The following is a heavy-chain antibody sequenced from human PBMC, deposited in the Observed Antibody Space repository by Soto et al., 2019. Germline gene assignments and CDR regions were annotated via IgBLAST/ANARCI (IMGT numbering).Heavy chain of an antibody. CDR3: AKNFFFYASSQSRPIDY. D-gene: IGHD3-3*01. J-gene: IGHJ4*02. V-gene: IGHV3-23*01. Sequence: GGSLRLSCAASGFTFSNFAMSWVRQAPGKGLEWVSLISESGAITYYADSVKGRFTNSRDNSKNTPCLQMNSLRAEDTAIYYCAKNFFFYASSQSRPIDYWGQGALVTVSS. CDR2: ISESGAIT. CDR1: GFTFSNFA.